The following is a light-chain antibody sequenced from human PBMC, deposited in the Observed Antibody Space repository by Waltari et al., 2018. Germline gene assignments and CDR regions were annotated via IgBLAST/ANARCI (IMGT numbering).Light chain of an antibody. CDR3: SSYITTNTLEL. CDR2: DVS. J-gene: IGLJ2*01. V-gene: IGLV2-14*03. Sequence: QSALTQPASVSGSPGPSITIPCTGTSRDVGSYNYVSWYQQHPGKAPKLMIYDVSYRPSGVSNRFSGSKSGNTASLTISGLQAEDEADYYCSSYITTNTLELFGGGTSLTVL. CDR1: SRDVGSYNY.